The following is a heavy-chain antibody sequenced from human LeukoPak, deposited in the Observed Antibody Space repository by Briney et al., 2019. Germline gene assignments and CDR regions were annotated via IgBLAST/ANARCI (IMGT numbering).Heavy chain of an antibody. D-gene: IGHD5-18*01. CDR3: VKDDGGYSYGPYYYYGMDV. CDR2: ISYDGSNK. CDR1: GFTFSSYG. Sequence: GRSLRLSCAASGFTFSSYGMHWVRQAPGKGLEWVAVISYDGSNKYYADSVKGRFTISRDNSKNTLYLQMNSLRAEDTAVYYCVKDDGGYSYGPYYYYGMDVWGKGTTVTVSS. V-gene: IGHV3-30*18. J-gene: IGHJ6*04.